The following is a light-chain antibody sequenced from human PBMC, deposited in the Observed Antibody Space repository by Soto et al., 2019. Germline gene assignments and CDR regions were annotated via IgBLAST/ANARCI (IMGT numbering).Light chain of an antibody. V-gene: IGKV3-20*01. CDR1: QSVSSSY. CDR2: GAG. CDR3: QQYDTSPLT. Sequence: EIVLTQSPATLSLAPGERATLSCRASQSVSSSYLAWYQQKHGQAPRLLIYGAGSRATGIPDRFTGIVSGTDVAITIRRLEPEDGDVDVGQQYDTSPLTFGGGTKVDIK. J-gene: IGKJ4*01.